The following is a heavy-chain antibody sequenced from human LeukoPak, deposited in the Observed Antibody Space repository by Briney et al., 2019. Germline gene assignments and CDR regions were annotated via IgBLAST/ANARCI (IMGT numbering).Heavy chain of an antibody. D-gene: IGHD6-13*01. CDR1: GFTFSSYA. CDR3: AKGSLGSWYYFDY. Sequence: GGSLRLSCAASGFTFSSYAMSWVRQAPGKGLEWVSAISGSGGSTYYADSVKGRFTISRDNSKNTLYLQMNSLRDEDTAVYYCAKGSLGSWYYFDYWGQGTLVTVSS. V-gene: IGHV3-23*01. J-gene: IGHJ4*02. CDR2: ISGSGGST.